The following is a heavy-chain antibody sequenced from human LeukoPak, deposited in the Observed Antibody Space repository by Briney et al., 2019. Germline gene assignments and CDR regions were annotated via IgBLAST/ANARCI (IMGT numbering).Heavy chain of an antibody. CDR3: ARSGSGSSDYYYYMDV. D-gene: IGHD3-10*01. CDR1: GYTFTSYY. Sequence: VASVKVSCKASGYTFTSYYMHWVRQAPGQGLEWMGIINPSGGSTSYAQKFQARVTMTRDTSTSTVYMELSSLRSEDTAVYYWARSGSGSSDYYYYMDVWGKGTTVTVSS. J-gene: IGHJ6*03. V-gene: IGHV1-46*03. CDR2: INPSGGST.